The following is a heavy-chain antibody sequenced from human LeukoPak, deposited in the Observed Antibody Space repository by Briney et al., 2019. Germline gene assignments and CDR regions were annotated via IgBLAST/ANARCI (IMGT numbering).Heavy chain of an antibody. Sequence: PGGSLRLSCAASGFTFSSYSMNWVRQAPGKGLEWVSSISSSGSYIYYADSVKGRLTISRDNAKNSLYLQMNSLRAEDTAVYYCARDRLENYDFWSGPRGSRNWFDPWGQGTLVTVSS. J-gene: IGHJ5*02. CDR1: GFTFSSYS. D-gene: IGHD3-3*01. CDR3: ARDRLENYDFWSGPRGSRNWFDP. V-gene: IGHV3-21*01. CDR2: ISSSGSYI.